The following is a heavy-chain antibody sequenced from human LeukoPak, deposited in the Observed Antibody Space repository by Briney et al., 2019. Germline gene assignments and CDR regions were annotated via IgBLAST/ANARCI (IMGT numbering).Heavy chain of an antibody. D-gene: IGHD2-21*02. V-gene: IGHV3-7*01. J-gene: IGHJ6*02. CDR1: GFTFSSYW. Sequence: GGSLRLSCTASGFTFSSYWMSWVRQAPGKGLEWVANIKQDGSEKDYVDSVKGRFTISRDNPKNSLYLQMNSLRAEDTAVYYCARYCGGDCYVMDVWGQGTTVTVSS. CDR2: IKQDGSEK. CDR3: ARYCGGDCYVMDV.